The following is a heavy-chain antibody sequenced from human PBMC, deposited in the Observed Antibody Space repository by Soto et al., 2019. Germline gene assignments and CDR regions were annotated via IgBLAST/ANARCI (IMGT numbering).Heavy chain of an antibody. J-gene: IGHJ4*02. CDR3: AKDPTKAYSSGWFYFDY. CDR2: ISGSGGST. V-gene: IGHV3-23*01. D-gene: IGHD6-19*01. CDR1: GFTFSSYA. Sequence: GGSLRLSCAASGFTFSSYAMSWVRQAPGKGLEWVSAISGSGGSTYYADSVKGRFTISRDNSKNTLYLQMNSLRAEDTAVYYCAKDPTKAYSSGWFYFDYWGQGTLVTVSS.